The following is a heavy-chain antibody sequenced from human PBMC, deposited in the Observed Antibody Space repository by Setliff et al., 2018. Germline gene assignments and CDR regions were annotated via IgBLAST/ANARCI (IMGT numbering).Heavy chain of an antibody. D-gene: IGHD3-16*01. Sequence: SETLSLTCTFYGGPFSDYYWGWVRQTPGKGLEWIAEINPSGTTNYIPSLKSRLTISVDTSKNQFSLRLSSVTAADTAVYFCARDYGPNDYWGQGSLVTVSS. CDR2: INPSGTT. CDR1: GGPFSDYY. CDR3: ARDYGPNDY. V-gene: IGHV4-34*01. J-gene: IGHJ4*02.